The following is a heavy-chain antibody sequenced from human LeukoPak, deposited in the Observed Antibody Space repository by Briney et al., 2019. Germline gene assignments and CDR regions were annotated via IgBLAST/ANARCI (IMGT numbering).Heavy chain of an antibody. Sequence: PGGSLRLSCAASGFTFSSYWTHWVRQAPGKGLVWVSRIKNDGRSPSYADSVKGRFTISSDNAKNTVCLQIDSLGAEDTAVYYCARDPHGGSGSDPHDAFDIWGQGTMVTVSS. CDR3: ARDPHGGSGSDPHDAFDI. CDR2: IKNDGRSP. J-gene: IGHJ3*02. V-gene: IGHV3-74*01. D-gene: IGHD1-26*01. CDR1: GFTFSSYW.